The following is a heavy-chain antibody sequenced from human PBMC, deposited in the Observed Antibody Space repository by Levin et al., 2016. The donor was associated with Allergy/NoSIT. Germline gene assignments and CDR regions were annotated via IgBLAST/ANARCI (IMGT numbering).Heavy chain of an antibody. CDR2: ISGSGGNT. J-gene: IGHJ5*02. CDR3: ASAPATAPDPYNWLDP. Sequence: VXQAPGKGLEWVSAISGSGGNTYYADSVKGRFTISRDNSKNTLNLQMDSLRAEDTAVYYCASAPATAPDPYNWLDPWGQGTLVTVSS. D-gene: IGHD4-17*01. V-gene: IGHV3-23*01.